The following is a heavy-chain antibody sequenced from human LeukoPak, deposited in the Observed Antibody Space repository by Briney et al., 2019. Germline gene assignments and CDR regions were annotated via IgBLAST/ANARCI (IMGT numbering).Heavy chain of an antibody. D-gene: IGHD6-19*01. CDR1: GGTFSSYA. V-gene: IGHV1-69*05. J-gene: IGHJ4*02. CDR2: IIPIFGTA. Sequence: VKVSCKASGGTFSSYAISWVRQAPGQGLEWMGGIIPIFGTANYAQKFQGRVTITTAVSTRTAYMELSSLTSEDTAVYYCARAGYTSGWYTDYWGQGTLVTVSS. CDR3: ARAGYTSGWYTDY.